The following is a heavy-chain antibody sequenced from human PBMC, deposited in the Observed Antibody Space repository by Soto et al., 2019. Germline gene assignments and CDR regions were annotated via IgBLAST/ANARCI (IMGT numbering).Heavy chain of an antibody. CDR3: ARGIEGWYQGRYYYGMDV. CDR2: IYYSGST. Sequence: QVQLQESGPGLVKPSETLSLTCTVSGGSVSSGSYYWSWIRQPPGKGLEWIGYIYYSGSTNYNPSRQGPVTLSVDTSKHPFSLKLSSVTAADTAVYYCARGIEGWYQGRYYYGMDVWGQGTTVTVSS. V-gene: IGHV4-61*01. J-gene: IGHJ6*02. D-gene: IGHD6-19*01. CDR1: GGSVSSGSYY.